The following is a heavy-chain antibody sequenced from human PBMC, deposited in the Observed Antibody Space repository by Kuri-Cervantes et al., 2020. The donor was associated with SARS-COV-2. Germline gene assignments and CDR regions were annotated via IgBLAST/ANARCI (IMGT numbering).Heavy chain of an antibody. CDR2: INSSSCYI. Sequence: ETLSLTCAASGFTFSSYAMNWVRQAPGKGLEWVSSINSSSCYIYYADSVKGRFTISRDNAKNSLYLQMNSLRAEDTAVYYCARVRGDSGYVDYWGQGTLVTVSS. J-gene: IGHJ4*02. CDR3: ARVRGDSGYVDY. D-gene: IGHD1-26*01. CDR1: GFTFSSYA. V-gene: IGHV3-21*01.